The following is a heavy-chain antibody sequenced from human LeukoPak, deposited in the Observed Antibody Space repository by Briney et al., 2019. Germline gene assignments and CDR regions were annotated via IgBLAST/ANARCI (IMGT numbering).Heavy chain of an antibody. D-gene: IGHD5-24*01. V-gene: IGHV3-74*01. Sequence: PGGSLRLSCAAPGFTFSSYWMHWVRQAPGKGLVWVSRINSDGSSTSYADSVKGRFTISRDNAKNTLYLQMNSLRAEDTAVYYCAREGGATITDFDYWGQGTLVTVSS. J-gene: IGHJ4*02. CDR3: AREGGATITDFDY. CDR1: GFTFSSYW. CDR2: INSDGSST.